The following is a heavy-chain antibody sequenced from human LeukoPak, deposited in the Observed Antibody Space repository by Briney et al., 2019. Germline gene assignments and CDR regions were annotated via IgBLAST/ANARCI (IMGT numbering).Heavy chain of an antibody. D-gene: IGHD5-24*01. CDR1: GGSISSSSYY. V-gene: IGHV4-39*01. CDR3: ATLVEMATIFY. J-gene: IGHJ4*02. Sequence: SETLSLTCTVSGGSISSSSYYWGWIRQPPGKGLEWIGSIYYSGSTYYNPSLKSRVTISVDTSKNQFSLRLSSVTAADTAVYYCATLVEMATIFYWGQGTLVTVSS. CDR2: IYYSGST.